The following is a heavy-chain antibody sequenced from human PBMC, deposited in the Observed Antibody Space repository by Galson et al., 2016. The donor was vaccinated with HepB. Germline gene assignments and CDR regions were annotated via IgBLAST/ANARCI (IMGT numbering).Heavy chain of an antibody. CDR2: LYFSGTA. CDR1: GGSVSNFY. D-gene: IGHD5-18*01. Sequence: SETLSLTCTVSGGSVSNFYWNWIRQPPGRGLEWIGHLYFSGTAKYNPSLKGRVTISGDTSRNQFSLKLSSVTAADTAIYYCATGYSYEKNDAFDIWGQGIMVTVSS. CDR3: ATGYSYEKNDAFDI. V-gene: IGHV4-59*02. J-gene: IGHJ3*02.